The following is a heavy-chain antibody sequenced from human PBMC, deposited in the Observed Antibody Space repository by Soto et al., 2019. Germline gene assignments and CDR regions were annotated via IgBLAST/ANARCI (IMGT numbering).Heavy chain of an antibody. D-gene: IGHD6-19*01. V-gene: IGHV3-23*01. Sequence: GGSLRLSCAASGFTFSSYAMSWVRQAPGKGLEWVSAISGSGGSTYYADSVKGRFTISRDNSKNTLYLQMNSLRAEDTAVYYCARRGPTIAVAGLHPINHYFDYWGQGTLVTVSS. CDR1: GFTFSSYA. CDR3: ARRGPTIAVAGLHPINHYFDY. CDR2: ISGSGGST. J-gene: IGHJ4*02.